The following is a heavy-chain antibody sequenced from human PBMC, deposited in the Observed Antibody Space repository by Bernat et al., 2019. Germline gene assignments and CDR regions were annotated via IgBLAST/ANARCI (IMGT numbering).Heavy chain of an antibody. CDR2: ITSTSSII. D-gene: IGHD6-13*01. V-gene: IGHV3-48*02. CDR1: GFTFSSYS. J-gene: IGHJ6*03. Sequence: EVQLVESGGVLVQPGGSLRLSCAASGFTFSSYSMNWVRQAPGKGLEWVSYITSTSSIIYYADSVKGRFTVSRDNAKNSLFLQMNSLRDEETAVYYCAGGYGSSYRYYYMDVWGKGTTVTVSS. CDR3: AGGYGSSYRYYYMDV.